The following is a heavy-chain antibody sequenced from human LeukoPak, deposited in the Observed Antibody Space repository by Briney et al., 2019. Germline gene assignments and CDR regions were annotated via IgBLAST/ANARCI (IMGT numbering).Heavy chain of an antibody. D-gene: IGHD3-10*01. CDR3: ARLKDYYASESRFDP. CDR2: VYFTGST. J-gene: IGHJ5*02. V-gene: IGHV4-39*02. Sequence: SETLSLTCTVSGDSIRTSSYYRGWIRQPPGRGLEWIGTVYFTGSTYYSPSLKSRVTISVDTSQNHFSLKLSSVTAADTAMYYCARLKDYYASESRFDPWGQGTLVTVSS. CDR1: GDSIRTSSYY.